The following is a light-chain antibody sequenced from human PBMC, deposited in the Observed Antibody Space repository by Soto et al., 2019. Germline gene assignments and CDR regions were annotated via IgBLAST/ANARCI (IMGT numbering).Light chain of an antibody. CDR2: RNN. V-gene: IGLV1-44*01. CDR1: SSNIGSNT. J-gene: IGLJ1*01. CDR3: AAWDDSLDGYV. Sequence: QSVLTQPPSASGTPGQRVSVSCSGSSSNIGSNTAHWYQQLPGTAPKLLIYRNNQRPSGVPDRFSGSKSGTSASLAISGLQSEDEADYYCAAWDDSLDGYVFGTGTKVTVL.